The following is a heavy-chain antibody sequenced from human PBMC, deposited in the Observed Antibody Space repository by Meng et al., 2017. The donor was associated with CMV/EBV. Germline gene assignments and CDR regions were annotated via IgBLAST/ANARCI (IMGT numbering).Heavy chain of an antibody. CDR1: GFTFSSYG. J-gene: IGHJ6*02. Sequence: GESLKISCAASGFTFSSYGMHWVRQAPGKGLEWVAFIRYDGSNKYYADSVKGRFTISRDNSNNTLYLQMNSLRAEDTAVYYCAKPIRFLEWLNGMDVWGQGTTVTVSS. D-gene: IGHD3-3*01. CDR3: AKPIRFLEWLNGMDV. CDR2: IRYDGSNK. V-gene: IGHV3-30*02.